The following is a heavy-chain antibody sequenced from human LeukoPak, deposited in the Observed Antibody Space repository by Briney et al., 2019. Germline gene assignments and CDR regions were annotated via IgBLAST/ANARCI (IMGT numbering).Heavy chain of an antibody. V-gene: IGHV3-21*01. CDR3: AREEYYYGSGSYYVDY. CDR1: GFTFSSYS. CDR2: ISSSSSYI. J-gene: IGHJ4*02. Sequence: GGSLRLSCAASGFTFSSYSMNWVRQAPGKGLEWVSSISSSSSYIYYADSVKGRFTISRDNAKNSLYLQMNSLRAEDTAVYYCAREEYYYGSGSYYVDYWGQGTLVTVSS. D-gene: IGHD3-10*01.